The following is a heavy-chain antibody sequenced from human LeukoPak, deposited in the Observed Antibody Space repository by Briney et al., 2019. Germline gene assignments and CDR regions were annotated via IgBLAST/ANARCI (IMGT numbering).Heavy chain of an antibody. CDR2: IYYSGST. V-gene: IGHV4-59*01. Sequence: SETLSLTCTVSGGSISSYYWSWIRQPPGKGLEWIGYIYYSGSTNYNPSLESRVSISVDTSKNQFSLKLSSVTAVDTAVYYCVRGDYYDSGGPYYFDYWGQGTLVTVSS. CDR1: GGSISSYY. D-gene: IGHD3-22*01. J-gene: IGHJ4*02. CDR3: VRGDYYDSGGPYYFDY.